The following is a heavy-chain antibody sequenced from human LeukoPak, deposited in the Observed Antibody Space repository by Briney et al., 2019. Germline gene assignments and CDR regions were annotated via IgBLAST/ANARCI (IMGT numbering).Heavy chain of an antibody. Sequence: SETLSLTCTVSGGSISSYYWSWIRQPPGKGLEWIGHIYYSGSTNYNPSLKSRVTISVDTSKNQFSLKLSSVTAADTAVYYCARGPIVVVVAATTFYFDYWGQGTLVTVSS. V-gene: IGHV4-59*01. J-gene: IGHJ4*02. CDR2: IYYSGST. CDR1: GGSISSYY. D-gene: IGHD2-15*01. CDR3: ARGPIVVVVAATTFYFDY.